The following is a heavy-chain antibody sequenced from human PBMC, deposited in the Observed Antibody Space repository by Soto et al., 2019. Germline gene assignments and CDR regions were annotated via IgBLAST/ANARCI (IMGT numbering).Heavy chain of an antibody. D-gene: IGHD3-3*01. CDR2: INPSGGST. V-gene: IGHV1-46*01. Sequence: ASVKVSCKASGYTFTSYYMHWVRQAPGQGLEWMGIINPSGGSTSYAQKFQGRVTMTRDTSTSTVYMELSSLRSEDTAVYYCARGVSVLRFLEWLLRGQFDYWGQGTLVTVSS. CDR1: GYTFTSYY. J-gene: IGHJ4*02. CDR3: ARGVSVLRFLEWLLRGQFDY.